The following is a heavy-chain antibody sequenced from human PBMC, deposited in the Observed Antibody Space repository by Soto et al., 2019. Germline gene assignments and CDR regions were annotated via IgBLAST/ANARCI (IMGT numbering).Heavy chain of an antibody. CDR1: GGSFSGYY. Sequence: SATLSLTFAVYGGSFSGYYWSWIRQPPGKGLEWIGEINHSGSTNYNPSLKSRVTISVDTSKNQFSLKLSSVAAADTAGYYCARGPHGSGSYYYYYYGMDVWGQGTTVTVSS. J-gene: IGHJ6*02. D-gene: IGHD3-10*01. V-gene: IGHV4-34*01. CDR2: INHSGST. CDR3: ARGPHGSGSYYYYYYGMDV.